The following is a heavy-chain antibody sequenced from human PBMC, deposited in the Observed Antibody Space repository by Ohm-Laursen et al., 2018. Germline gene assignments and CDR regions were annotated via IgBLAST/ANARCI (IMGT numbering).Heavy chain of an antibody. CDR2: ISYRGST. Sequence: SETLSLTCTVSGGSISSYYWSWIRRPPGKGLEWIGYISYRGSTNYNPSLKSRVTISVDTSKNQFSLKLSSVTAADTALYYCARQATIVGATDYFDYWGQGTLVTVSS. CDR3: ARQATIVGATDYFDY. D-gene: IGHD1-26*01. V-gene: IGHV4-59*08. CDR1: GGSISSYY. J-gene: IGHJ4*02.